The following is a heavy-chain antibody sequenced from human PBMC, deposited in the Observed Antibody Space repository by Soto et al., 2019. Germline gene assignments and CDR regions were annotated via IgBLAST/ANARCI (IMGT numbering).Heavy chain of an antibody. CDR1: GFTFSNYW. D-gene: IGHD2-15*01. CDR2: IKQDGSEK. J-gene: IGHJ4*02. CDR3: ARDRVGFCSGGSCYGSVFDY. Sequence: GSLRLSCVASGFTFSNYWMTWVRQAPGKGLEWVANIKQDGSEKYYVDSVKGRFTISRDNAKNSLYLQMNSLRAEDTAVYYCARDRVGFCSGGSCYGSVFDYWGQGTLVTVSS. V-gene: IGHV3-7*01.